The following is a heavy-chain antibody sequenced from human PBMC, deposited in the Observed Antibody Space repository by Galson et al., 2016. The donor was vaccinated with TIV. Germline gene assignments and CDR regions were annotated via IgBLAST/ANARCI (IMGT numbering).Heavy chain of an antibody. D-gene: IGHD4-17*01. CDR3: IREGSTVTMHHYFGMDV. J-gene: IGHJ6*02. CDR1: GFSIKSGYF. CDR2: IYESGTT. Sequence: SETLSLTCVASGFSIKSGYFWGWIRQPPGKGLQWIGSIYESGTTYSNPSLKSRLTMSVDTSKNQFSLKLSSVTAADTAVYYCIREGSTVTMHHYFGMDVWGQGTSVTVSS. V-gene: IGHV4-38-2*02.